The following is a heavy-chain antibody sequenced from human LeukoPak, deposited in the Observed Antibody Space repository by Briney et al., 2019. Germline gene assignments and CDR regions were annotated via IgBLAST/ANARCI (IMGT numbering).Heavy chain of an antibody. D-gene: IGHD6-13*01. J-gene: IGHJ4*02. Sequence: ASVKVSCKASGYTFTGYYMHWVRQAPGQGLEWMGRINPNTGDRNYAQKFQGKVTMTRDTSTSTAYMELSSLIFDDTAVYYCARGAAVGQTRDYWGQGTLVTVSS. CDR3: ARGAAVGQTRDY. V-gene: IGHV1-2*06. CDR1: GYTFTGYY. CDR2: INPNTGDR.